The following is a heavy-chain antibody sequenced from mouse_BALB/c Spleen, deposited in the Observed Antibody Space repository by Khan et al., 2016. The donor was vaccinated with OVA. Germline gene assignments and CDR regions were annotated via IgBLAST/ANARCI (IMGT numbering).Heavy chain of an antibody. D-gene: IGHD2-14*01. V-gene: IGHV2-6-4*01. CDR2: IWGGGGT. CDR1: GFSISRYN. J-gene: IGHJ4*01. CDR3: ARADYRYDGYDAMDY. Sequence: QVHVKQSGPGLVAPSQSLSITCTVSGFSISRYNIHWVRQPPGKGLEWLGMIWGGGGTDYNSTLKSRLSISKDNSKSQVFLKMNSLQTDDSAKYYSARADYRYDGYDAMDYWGQGTSVTVSS.